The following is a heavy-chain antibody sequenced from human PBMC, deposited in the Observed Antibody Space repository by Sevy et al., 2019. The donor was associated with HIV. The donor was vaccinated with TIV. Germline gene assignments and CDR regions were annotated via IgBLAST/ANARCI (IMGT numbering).Heavy chain of an antibody. CDR2: INPNSGYT. V-gene: IGHV1-2*02. D-gene: IGHD5-18*01. J-gene: IGHJ4*02. CDR1: GYTFTGQY. Sequence: ASVKVSCKASGYTFTGQYIHWVRQAPGQGLEWMGWINPNSGYTKYRQDFQDKVTLTRDTSITTAYMETCGLKSDDTAIYYCARGRRLREYIYGSFDYWGQGTLVTVS. CDR3: ARGRRLREYIYGSFDY.